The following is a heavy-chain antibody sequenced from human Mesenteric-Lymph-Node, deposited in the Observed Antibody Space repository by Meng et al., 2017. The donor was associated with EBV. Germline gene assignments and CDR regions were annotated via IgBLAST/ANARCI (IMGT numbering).Heavy chain of an antibody. CDR2: INHSGTT. CDR3: ARGFCSTTTCLLYYFDY. J-gene: IGHJ4*02. V-gene: IGHV4-34*02. Sequence: QVRVGQGGSELLKPSEPLSLPCAVFGDSYSGSYWSWIRQPPGKGLEWIGEINHSGTTNYNPSLKSRVTISVDTSNNQFSLKLTSVTAADTAVYYCARGFCSTTTCLLYYFDYWGQGTLVTVSS. D-gene: IGHD2-2*01. CDR1: GDSYSGSY.